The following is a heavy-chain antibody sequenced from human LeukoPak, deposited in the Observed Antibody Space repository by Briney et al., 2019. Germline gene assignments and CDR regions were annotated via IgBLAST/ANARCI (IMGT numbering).Heavy chain of an antibody. J-gene: IGHJ6*02. D-gene: IGHD3-3*01. V-gene: IGHV4-61*01. CDR2: IYYSGST. Sequence: SETLSLTCTVSGGSFSSGSYYWSWIRQPPGKGLEWIGYIYYSGSTNYNPSLKSRVTISVDTSKNQFSLKLSSVTAADTAAYYCARAHTIFGVAFLYGMDVWGQGTTVTVSS. CDR1: GGSFSSGSYY. CDR3: ARAHTIFGVAFLYGMDV.